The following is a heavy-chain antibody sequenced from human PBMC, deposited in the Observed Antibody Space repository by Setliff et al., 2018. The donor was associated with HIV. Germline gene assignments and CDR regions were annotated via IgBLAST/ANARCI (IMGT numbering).Heavy chain of an antibody. CDR1: GYSFTSYW. CDR2: IYPDDSDT. V-gene: IGHV5-51*01. Sequence: GESLKISCKGSGYSFTSYWVAWVRQMPGKGLEWMGIIYPDDSDTRYSPSFQDQVTISVDKSISTAYLQWSSLKASDTAMYYCARTIASRPKYYYYAMDFWGQGTAVTVSS. D-gene: IGHD6-6*01. CDR3: ARTIASRPKYYYYAMDF. J-gene: IGHJ6*02.